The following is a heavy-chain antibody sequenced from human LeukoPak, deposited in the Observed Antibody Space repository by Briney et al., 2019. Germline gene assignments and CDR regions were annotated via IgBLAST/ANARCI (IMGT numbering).Heavy chain of an antibody. D-gene: IGHD2-2*01. CDR1: GFTFSSYN. Sequence: GGSLRLSCAASGFTFSSYNMNWVRQALGKGLEWVSYISSSSSTIYYADSVKGRFTISRDNAKNSLYLQMNSLRDEDTAVYYCARGVVPAAMSWFDPWGQGTLVTVSS. V-gene: IGHV3-48*02. CDR3: ARGVVPAAMSWFDP. CDR2: ISSSSSTI. J-gene: IGHJ5*02.